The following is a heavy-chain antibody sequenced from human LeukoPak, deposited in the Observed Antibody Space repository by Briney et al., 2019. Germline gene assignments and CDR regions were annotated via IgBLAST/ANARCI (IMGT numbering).Heavy chain of an antibody. J-gene: IGHJ4*02. Sequence: PGGSLRLSCAASRFTFSTYSMNWVRQTPGRGLEWVSYISTSGSRIDYADSVKGRFTFSRDNSKNTLYLQMNSLRVEDTAVYYCARGSWGDSYGPPHFDYWGQGTRVTVSS. CDR3: ARGSWGDSYGPPHFDY. D-gene: IGHD5-18*01. CDR1: RFTFSTYS. V-gene: IGHV3-48*01. CDR2: ISTSGSRI.